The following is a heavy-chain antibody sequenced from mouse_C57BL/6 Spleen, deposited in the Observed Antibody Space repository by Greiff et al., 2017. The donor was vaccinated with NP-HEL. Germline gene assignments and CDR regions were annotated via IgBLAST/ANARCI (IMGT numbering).Heavy chain of an antibody. CDR3: ARSPLYYDYDWFAY. Sequence: VQLQQPGAELVKPGASVQLSCKASGYTFTSYWMHWVKQRPGRGLEWIGRIDPNSGGTKYNEKFKSKATLTVDKPSSTAYMQLSSLTSEDSAVYYCARSPLYYDYDWFAYWGQGTLVTVSA. CDR1: GYTFTSYW. CDR2: IDPNSGGT. J-gene: IGHJ3*01. D-gene: IGHD2-4*01. V-gene: IGHV1-72*01.